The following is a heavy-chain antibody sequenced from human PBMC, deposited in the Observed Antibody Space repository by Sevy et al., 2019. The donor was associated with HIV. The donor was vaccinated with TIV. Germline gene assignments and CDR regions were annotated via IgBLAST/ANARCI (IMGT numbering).Heavy chain of an antibody. Sequence: SETLSLTCTVSGGSISSHYWSWIRQPPGKGLEWIGYIYYSGNTNYNPSLKSRVTISIDPSNNQFSLKLNSVTAADTAVYYCARSESYATTLDLWGRGTLVTVSS. J-gene: IGHJ2*01. V-gene: IGHV4-59*11. CDR3: ARSESYATTLDL. CDR2: IYYSGNT. D-gene: IGHD2-15*01. CDR1: GGSISSHY.